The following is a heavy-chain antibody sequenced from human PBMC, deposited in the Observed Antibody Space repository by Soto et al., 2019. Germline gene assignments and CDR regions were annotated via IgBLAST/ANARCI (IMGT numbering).Heavy chain of an antibody. CDR2: IWYDGSNK. J-gene: IGHJ4*02. V-gene: IGHV3-33*01. CDR3: ARGVQQLAYYFDY. CDR1: GFTFSSYG. Sequence: QVQLVESGGGVVQPGRSLRLSCAASGFTFSSYGMHWVRQAPGKGLEWVAVIWYDGSNKYYADSVKGRFTISRDNSKNTLYLQMNSLRAEDTAVYYCARGVQQLAYYFDYWGQGNLVTVSS. D-gene: IGHD6-13*01.